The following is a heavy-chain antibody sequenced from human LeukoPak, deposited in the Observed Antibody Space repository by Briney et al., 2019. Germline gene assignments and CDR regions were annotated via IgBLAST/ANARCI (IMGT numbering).Heavy chain of an antibody. V-gene: IGHV3-21*04. J-gene: IGHJ4*02. CDR1: GFSFSSYS. D-gene: IGHD6-13*01. Sequence: RTGGSLRLSCAASGFSFSSYSMNWVRQVPGKGLEWVSSISSSSSYIYYADSVKGRFTISRDNSKNTLYLQMNSLRAEDTAVYYCAKPLGSSSWLDYFDYWGQGTLVTVSS. CDR3: AKPLGSSSWLDYFDY. CDR2: ISSSSSYI.